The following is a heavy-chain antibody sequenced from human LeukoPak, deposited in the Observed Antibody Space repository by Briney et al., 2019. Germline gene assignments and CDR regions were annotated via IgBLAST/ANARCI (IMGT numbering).Heavy chain of an antibody. D-gene: IGHD2-2*01. J-gene: IGHJ5*02. CDR2: ISASGLMT. V-gene: IGHV3-23*01. Sequence: GGSLRLSCAASGFTFTNYAMTWVRQAPGKGLEWVSSISASGLMTYYADSVKGRFTVSRDNAKNTLYLQMNSLRAEDTAVYYCARVGAMWFSGFDPWGQGTLVTVSS. CDR1: GFTFTNYA. CDR3: ARVGAMWFSGFDP.